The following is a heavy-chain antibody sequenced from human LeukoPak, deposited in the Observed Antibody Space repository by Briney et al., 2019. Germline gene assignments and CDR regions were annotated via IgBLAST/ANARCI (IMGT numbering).Heavy chain of an antibody. CDR2: ISGSGSHT. Sequence: PGGSLRLSCAASGFTFSGYYMSWIRQAPGKGLEWVSYISGSGSHTTYADSVRGRFTISRDNAKNSLSLQVNSLRADDTAVYYCARVGSTVAAGTPDYWGQGTLVTVSS. CDR3: ARVGSTVAAGTPDY. CDR1: GFTFSGYY. V-gene: IGHV3-11*06. D-gene: IGHD6-13*01. J-gene: IGHJ4*02.